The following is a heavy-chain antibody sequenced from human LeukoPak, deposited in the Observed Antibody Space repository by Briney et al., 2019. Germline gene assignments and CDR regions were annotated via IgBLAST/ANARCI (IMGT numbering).Heavy chain of an antibody. V-gene: IGHV3-7*01. J-gene: IGHJ4*02. CDR2: IKQDGSAK. Sequence: GGSLRLSCEASGFTFSSYWMSWVRQAPGKGLEWVANIKQDGSAKFYVDSVKGRFSISRDNAKNSLYLQMNSLRAEDTAVYYCARDCGYGGNSCDYWGQGTLVTVSS. CDR1: GFTFSSYW. CDR3: ARDCGYGGNSCDY. D-gene: IGHD4-23*01.